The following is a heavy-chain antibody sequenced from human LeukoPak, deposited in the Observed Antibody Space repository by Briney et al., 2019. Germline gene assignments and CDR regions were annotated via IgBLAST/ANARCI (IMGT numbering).Heavy chain of an antibody. CDR3: ARDIGGIFDS. Sequence: PGGSLRLSCAASGFTVSSNFMSWVRQAPGKGLEWVSVIYSGGDTYYADSVKGRFTISRDNSKNTLYLQMNSLRAEDTAVYCCARDIGGIFDSWGQGTLVTVSS. V-gene: IGHV3-53*01. CDR1: GFTVSSNF. D-gene: IGHD1-26*01. J-gene: IGHJ4*02. CDR2: IYSGGDT.